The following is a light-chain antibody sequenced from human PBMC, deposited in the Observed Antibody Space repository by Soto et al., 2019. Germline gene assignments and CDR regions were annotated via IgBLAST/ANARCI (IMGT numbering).Light chain of an antibody. Sequence: EIVMTQSPATLSVSPGERATLSCRASQSVSSNLAWYQQKPCQAPRLLIYGASTRATVIPARFSGSGSGTEFTLTISSLQSEDFAVYYCQQYSNWPITFGPGTKVDIK. J-gene: IGKJ3*01. CDR2: GAS. V-gene: IGKV3-15*01. CDR1: QSVSSN. CDR3: QQYSNWPIT.